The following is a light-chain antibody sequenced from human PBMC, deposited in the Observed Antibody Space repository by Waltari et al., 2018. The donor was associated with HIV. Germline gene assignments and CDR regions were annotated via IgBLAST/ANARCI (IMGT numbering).Light chain of an antibody. Sequence: QSALTQPPSASGSPGQSVTISRTGTSSDVGGYNYVSWYQQHPGKAPKLMIYEVSKRPSGVPDRFSGSKSGNTASLTVSGLQAEDEADYYCSSYAGSNTHVVFGGGTKLTVL. J-gene: IGLJ2*01. CDR2: EVS. CDR1: SSDVGGYNY. CDR3: SSYAGSNTHVV. V-gene: IGLV2-8*01.